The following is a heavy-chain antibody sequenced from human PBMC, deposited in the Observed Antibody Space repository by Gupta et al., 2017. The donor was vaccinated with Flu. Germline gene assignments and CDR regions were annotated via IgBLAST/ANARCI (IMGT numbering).Heavy chain of an antibody. D-gene: IGHD3-22*01. V-gene: IGHV3-73*02. J-gene: IGHJ4*02. CDR3: TRRSGDDSSGYYGY. Sequence: EVQLVEYGGGLVQPGGSRKLSCAASGFTLSGSAMHGVRQASGKGLEWVGRLRSKANSYATAYSASVKGRFTISRDDSKNTAYLQMNSLKTEDTAVYYCTRRSGDDSSGYYGYWGQGTLVTVSS. CDR1: GFTLSGSA. CDR2: LRSKANSYAT.